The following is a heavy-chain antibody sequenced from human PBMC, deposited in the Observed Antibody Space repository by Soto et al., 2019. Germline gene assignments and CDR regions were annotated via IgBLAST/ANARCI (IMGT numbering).Heavy chain of an antibody. D-gene: IGHD6-19*01. CDR3: ARVVAVAGTEADNWFDP. V-gene: IGHV1-2*04. J-gene: IGHJ5*02. Sequence: ASVKVSCKASGYAFTGYYMHWVRQAPGQGLEWMGWINPNSGGTNYAQKFQGWVTMTRDTSISTAYMELSRLRSDDTAVYYCARVVAVAGTEADNWFDPWGRGTLVTVSS. CDR1: GYAFTGYY. CDR2: INPNSGGT.